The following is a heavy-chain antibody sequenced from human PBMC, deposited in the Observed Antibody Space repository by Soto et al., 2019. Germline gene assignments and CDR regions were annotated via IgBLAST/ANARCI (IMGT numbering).Heavy chain of an antibody. V-gene: IGHV4-59*01. J-gene: IGHJ5*02. CDR1: GGSISSYY. Sequence: SETLSLTCTVTGGSISSYYWSWIRQPPGKGLEWIGYIYYSGITDYNPSLKSRVNISVDTSTSTAYMELRSLRSDDTAVYYCERDVKMGEKGGWFDPWGEGTLVTVSS. D-gene: IGHD2-21*01. CDR3: ERDVKMGEKGGWFDP. CDR2: IYYSGIT.